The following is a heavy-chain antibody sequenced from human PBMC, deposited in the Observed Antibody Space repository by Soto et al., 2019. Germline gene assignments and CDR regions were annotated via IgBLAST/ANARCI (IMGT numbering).Heavy chain of an antibody. V-gene: IGHV3-23*01. CDR2: ISGSGGST. CDR1: GFTFSSYA. Sequence: GGSLRLSCAASGFTFSSYAMSWVRQAPGKGLEWVSAISGSGGSTYYADSVKGRFTISRDNSKNTLYLQMNSLRAEDTAVYYCAKVYVGSVLRFLEWLIIDYWGQGTLVTVSS. CDR3: AKVYVGSVLRFLEWLIIDY. J-gene: IGHJ4*02. D-gene: IGHD3-3*01.